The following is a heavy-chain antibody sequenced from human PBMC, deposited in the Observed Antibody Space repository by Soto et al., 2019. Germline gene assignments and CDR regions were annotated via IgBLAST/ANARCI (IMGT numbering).Heavy chain of an antibody. D-gene: IGHD2-2*02. Sequence: GASVKVSCKASGYTFTGYYMHWVRQAPGQGLEWMGWINPNSGGTNYAQKFQGWVTMTRDTSISTAYMELSRLRSDDTAVYYCAMNTLNYYYYMDVWGKGTTVTVS. CDR1: GYTFTGYY. J-gene: IGHJ6*03. CDR3: AMNTLNYYYYMDV. CDR2: INPNSGGT. V-gene: IGHV1-2*04.